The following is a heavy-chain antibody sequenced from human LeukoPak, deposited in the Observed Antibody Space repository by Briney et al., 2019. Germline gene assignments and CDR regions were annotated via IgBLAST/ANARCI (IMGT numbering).Heavy chain of an antibody. Sequence: PSETLSLTCAVSGYSLGKNYYWGWIRQPPGKGLEWIGRIYGTGSTSYNPSLMNRVTMSVDTSKNYFSLKLTSVTAADTAVYYCARYDSRGSASTRFDYWGQGILVTISS. CDR1: GYSLGKNYY. D-gene: IGHD3-16*01. J-gene: IGHJ4*02. CDR3: ARYDSRGSASTRFDY. CDR2: IYGTGST. V-gene: IGHV4-38-2*01.